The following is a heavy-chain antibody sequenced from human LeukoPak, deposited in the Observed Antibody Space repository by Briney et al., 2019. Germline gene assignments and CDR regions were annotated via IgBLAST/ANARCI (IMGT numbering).Heavy chain of an antibody. CDR3: ARGYYNSGSYYNFDY. D-gene: IGHD3-10*01. CDR2: IYYSGST. Sequence: SETLSLTCTVSGGSISSSSYYWGWIRQPPGKGLEWIGSIYYSGSTYYNPSLKSRVTISVDTAKNQFSLKLSPVTAADTAVYYCARGYYNSGSYYNFDYWGQGTLVTVSS. CDR1: GGSISSSSYY. J-gene: IGHJ4*02. V-gene: IGHV4-39*01.